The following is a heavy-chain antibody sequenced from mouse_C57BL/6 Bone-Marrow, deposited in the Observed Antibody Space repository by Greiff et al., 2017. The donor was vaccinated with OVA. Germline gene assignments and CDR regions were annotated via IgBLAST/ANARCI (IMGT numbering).Heavy chain of an antibody. J-gene: IGHJ4*01. V-gene: IGHV5-4*03. CDR3: ARGPYYAMDY. CDR1: GFTFSSYA. CDR2: ISDGGSYT. Sequence: VKLVESGGGLVKPGGSLKLSCAASGFTFSSYAMSWVRQTPEKRLEWVATISDGGSYTYYPDNVKGRFTISRDNAKNNLYLQMSHLKSEDTAMYYCARGPYYAMDYWGQGTSVTVSS.